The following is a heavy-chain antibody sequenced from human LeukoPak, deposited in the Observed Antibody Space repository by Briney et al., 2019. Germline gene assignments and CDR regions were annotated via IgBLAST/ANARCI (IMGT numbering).Heavy chain of an antibody. J-gene: IGHJ4*02. Sequence: PGGSLRLSCAASGFTFSSYGMHWVRQAPGKGLEWVAFIRYDGSNKYYADSVKGRFTISRDNSKNTLYQQMNSLRAEDTAVYYCAKGGGSGWEYYFDYWGQGTLVTVSS. CDR3: AKGGGSGWEYYFDY. D-gene: IGHD6-19*01. CDR1: GFTFSSYG. V-gene: IGHV3-30*02. CDR2: IRYDGSNK.